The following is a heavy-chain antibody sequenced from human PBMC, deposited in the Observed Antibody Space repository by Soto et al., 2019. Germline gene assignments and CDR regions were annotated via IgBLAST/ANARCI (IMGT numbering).Heavy chain of an antibody. CDR3: ASPYTTSADALDL. D-gene: IGHD1-26*01. CDR2: IYPRASDA. CDR1: GYSFTNYY. Sequence: GESLKISCKASGYSFTNYYIAWVRQMPGKGLEWMGIIYPRASDARYSPSFQGQVTISADKSISTAYLQWSSLEASDTGTYYCASPYTTSADALDLWGQGTVVTVSS. J-gene: IGHJ3*01. V-gene: IGHV5-51*01.